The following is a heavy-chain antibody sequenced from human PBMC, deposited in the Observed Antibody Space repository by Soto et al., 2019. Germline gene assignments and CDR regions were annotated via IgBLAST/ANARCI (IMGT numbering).Heavy chain of an antibody. J-gene: IGHJ6*02. CDR1: GFTFDDYA. CDR3: AKDMRGGSSSSRYYYGLDV. V-gene: IGHV3-9*01. CDR2: ISWNSGTI. D-gene: IGHD6-13*01. Sequence: EVQLVESGGGLVQPGRPLRLSCAASGFTFDDYAMHWVRQAPGKGLEWVSGISWNSGTIVYADSVKGRFTISRDNAKNSLYLQMNSLRGEDTALYYCAKDMRGGSSSSRYYYGLDVWGQGTTVTVSS.